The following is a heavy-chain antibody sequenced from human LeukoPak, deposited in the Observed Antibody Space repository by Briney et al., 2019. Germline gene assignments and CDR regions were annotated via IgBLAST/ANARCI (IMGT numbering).Heavy chain of an antibody. D-gene: IGHD3-9*01. J-gene: IGHJ4*02. CDR3: ARGHYDVLAASYKWTPDY. V-gene: IGHV3-30*07. Sequence: PGGSLRLSCAASGFTFSTYAIHWVRQAPGKGLEWVAVISYDGTNKNYADSVKGRFTTSRDNAKNSLSLQLNSLRVEDTAVYYCARGHYDVLAASYKWTPDYWGQGTLVTVSS. CDR1: GFTFSTYA. CDR2: ISYDGTNK.